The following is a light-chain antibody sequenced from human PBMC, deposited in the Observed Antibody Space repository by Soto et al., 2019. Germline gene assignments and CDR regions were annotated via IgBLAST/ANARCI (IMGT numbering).Light chain of an antibody. CDR1: QTISSR. CDR3: QQYNSYPWT. CDR2: GAS. Sequence: DLQMTQSPSTLSASVGDRVTITCRASQTISSRLAWYQQKPGKAPKLLISGASSLESGVPSRFSGSGFGTEFTLTISSLQPDDFATYYCQQYNSYPWTFGQGTKVEIK. J-gene: IGKJ1*01. V-gene: IGKV1-5*03.